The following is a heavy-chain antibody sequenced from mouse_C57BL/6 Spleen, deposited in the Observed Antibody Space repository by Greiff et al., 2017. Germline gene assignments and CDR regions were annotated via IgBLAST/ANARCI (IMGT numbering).Heavy chain of an antibody. CDR3: ARRGPDD. J-gene: IGHJ2*01. D-gene: IGHD1-1*02. CDR2: IDPSDSYT. Sequence: QVQLQQPGAELVKPGASVKLSCKASGYTFTSYWMEWVKQRPGQGLEWIGEIDPSDSYTNYNQKFKGKATLTVDTSSSTAYMQLSSLTSEDSAVYYCARRGPDDWGQGTTRTVSS. V-gene: IGHV1-50*01. CDR1: GYTFTSYW.